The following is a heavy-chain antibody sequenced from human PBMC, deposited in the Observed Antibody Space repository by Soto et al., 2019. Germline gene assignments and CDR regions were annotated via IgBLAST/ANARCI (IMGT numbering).Heavy chain of an antibody. J-gene: IGHJ6*02. Sequence: SETLSLTCTVSGGSITNYYWSWIRQPAGKGLEWIGRMYTKERTNYNLSFKSRVTMSVDTSKNQFSLKMSSVTAADTAVYFCARHPATSVTWFYGIDVCGQGTTVT. CDR1: GGSITNYY. CDR3: ARHPATSVTWFYGIDV. D-gene: IGHD4-4*01. V-gene: IGHV4-4*07. CDR2: MYTKERT.